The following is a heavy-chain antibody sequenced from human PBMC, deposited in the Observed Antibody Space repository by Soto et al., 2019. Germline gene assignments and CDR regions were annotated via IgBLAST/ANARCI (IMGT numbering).Heavy chain of an antibody. CDR1: GFTFSNAW. J-gene: IGHJ6*02. CDR3: TTDTPVTIFGVVIIYYYGMDV. D-gene: IGHD3-3*01. V-gene: IGHV3-15*07. CDR2: IKSKTDGGTT. Sequence: GGSLRLSCAASGFTFSNAWMNWVRQAPGKGLEWVGRIKSKTDGGTTDYAAPVKGRFTISRDDSKNTLYLQMNSLKTEDTAVYYCTTDTPVTIFGVVIIYYYGMDVWGQGTMVTVSS.